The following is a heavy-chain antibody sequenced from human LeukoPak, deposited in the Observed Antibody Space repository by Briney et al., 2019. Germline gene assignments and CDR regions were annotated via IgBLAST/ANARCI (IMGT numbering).Heavy chain of an antibody. Sequence: SETLSLTCTVSGGSISSSSYYWGWIRQPPGKGLEWIGSIYYSGSTNYNPSLKSRVTMSVDTSKNQFSLKLSSVTAADTAVYYCARDRPNYSNYKNYYYMDVWGKGTTVTVSS. D-gene: IGHD4-11*01. CDR1: GGSISSSSYY. J-gene: IGHJ6*03. CDR2: IYYSGST. CDR3: ARDRPNYSNYKNYYYMDV. V-gene: IGHV4-39*07.